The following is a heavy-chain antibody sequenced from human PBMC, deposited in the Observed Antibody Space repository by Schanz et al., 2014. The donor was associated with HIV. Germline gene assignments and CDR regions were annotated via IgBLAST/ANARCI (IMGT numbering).Heavy chain of an antibody. CDR3: ARGVPAHSSGWYLDY. Sequence: EVQLVESGGGLVKPGGSLRLSCAASGFTFNNAWMSWVRQAPGKGLDRVSTISGSGDNTFYADSVKGRFTISRDSSKNTLYLQMNGLRAEDTAVYYCARGVPAHSSGWYLDYWGQGTLVIVSS. CDR2: ISGSGDNT. V-gene: IGHV3-23*04. D-gene: IGHD6-19*01. CDR1: GFTFNNAW. J-gene: IGHJ4*02.